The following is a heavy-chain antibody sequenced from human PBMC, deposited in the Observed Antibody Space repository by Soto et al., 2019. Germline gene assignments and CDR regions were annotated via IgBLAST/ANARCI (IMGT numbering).Heavy chain of an antibody. CDR1: GFTFSNYW. V-gene: IGHV3-7*03. CDR2: IKQDGSEK. J-gene: IGHJ3*02. CDR3: ARGDRSIGDAFNI. D-gene: IGHD6-6*01. Sequence: ESGGGLVQPGGSPRLSCTASGFTFSNYWMSWVRQAPGKGLEWVAIIKQDGSEKYYMESVRGRFTISRDNAKNSLYLQMSSLRADDTAVHYCARGDRSIGDAFNIWGQGTMVTVSS.